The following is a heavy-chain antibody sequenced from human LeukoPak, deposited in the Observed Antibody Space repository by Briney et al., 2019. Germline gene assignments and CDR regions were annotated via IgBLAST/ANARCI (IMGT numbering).Heavy chain of an antibody. CDR3: ARGGSYYDFWSGYYDYYYYMDV. CDR2: IYYSAST. D-gene: IGHD3-3*01. J-gene: IGHJ6*03. CDR1: GGSISSYY. Sequence: SETLSLTCTVSGGSISSYYWSWIRQPPGKGLEWSGYIYYSASTNSNPSLKSRVTISVDTSKNQFSLRLTSVTAADTAVYYCARGGSYYDFWSGYYDYYYYMDVWGKGTTVTVSS. V-gene: IGHV4-59*01.